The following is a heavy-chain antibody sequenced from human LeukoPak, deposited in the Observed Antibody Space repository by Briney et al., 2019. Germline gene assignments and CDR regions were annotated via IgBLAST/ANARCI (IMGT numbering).Heavy chain of an antibody. CDR3: AKGGCRGTCNPLAS. J-gene: IGHJ4*02. D-gene: IGHD2-15*01. Sequence: GGSLSLSCAASGVTFSGSGRSWVRQAPGKGLEWISSSGDSDGSTYYADSLKGRFTIARDNSKNTLYLLMNDLRAEDTAVYYGAKGGCRGTCNPLASSGQGALVTVSP. CDR2: SGDSDGST. V-gene: IGHV3-23*01. CDR1: GVTFSGSG.